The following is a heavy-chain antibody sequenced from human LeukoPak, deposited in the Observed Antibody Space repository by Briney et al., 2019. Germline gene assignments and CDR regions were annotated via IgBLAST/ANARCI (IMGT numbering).Heavy chain of an antibody. CDR1: GFTFSSYA. CDR3: AKARTYGWSSGSSLDSMDV. D-gene: IGHD1-26*01. V-gene: IGHV3-23*01. CDR2: ISASAAMT. Sequence: GGSLRPSCAASGFTFSSYAMGWVRQAPGKGLEWVSSISASAAMTYYADSVKGRFTISRDNSKNTLYVQMNNLRAEDTAMYYCAKARTYGWSSGSSLDSMDVWGKGTTVTISS. J-gene: IGHJ6*03.